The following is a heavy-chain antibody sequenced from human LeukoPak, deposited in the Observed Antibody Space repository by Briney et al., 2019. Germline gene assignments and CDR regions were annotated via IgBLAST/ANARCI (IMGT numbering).Heavy chain of an antibody. Sequence: PSETLSLTCTVSGGSISSSSYYWGWIRQPPGKGLEWIGSIYYSGSTYYNPSLKSRVTISVGTSKNQFSLKLSSVTAADTAVYYCARRLTYYDILTGYYGGRFDPWGQGTLVTVSS. CDR3: ARRLTYYDILTGYYGGRFDP. V-gene: IGHV4-39*01. D-gene: IGHD3-9*01. CDR2: IYYSGST. CDR1: GGSISSSSYY. J-gene: IGHJ5*02.